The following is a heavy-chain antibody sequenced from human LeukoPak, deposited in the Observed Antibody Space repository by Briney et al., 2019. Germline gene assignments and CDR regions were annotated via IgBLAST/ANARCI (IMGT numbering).Heavy chain of an antibody. Sequence: EASVKVSCKASGYTFTNYGISWVRQAPGQGLEWMGWISAYDGNTNYAQKLQGRVTMTTDTSTSTAYMELRSLRSDDTAVYYCARDYDLFYFDYWGQGTLVTVSS. V-gene: IGHV1-18*01. CDR3: ARDYDLFYFDY. CDR1: GYTFTNYG. CDR2: ISAYDGNT. D-gene: IGHD3-16*01. J-gene: IGHJ4*02.